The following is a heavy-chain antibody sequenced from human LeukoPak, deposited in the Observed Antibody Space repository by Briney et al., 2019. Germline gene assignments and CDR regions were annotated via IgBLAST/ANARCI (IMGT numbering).Heavy chain of an antibody. J-gene: IGHJ4*02. V-gene: IGHV4-34*01. CDR2: INHSGST. D-gene: IGHD3-16*01. Sequence: PSETLSLTCAVYGGSFSGYYWSWIRQPPGKGLEWIGEINHSGSTNYNPSLKSRVTISVDTSKNQFFLKLSSVTAADTAVYYCARVRVEAWFLFGRQAAPAYFDYWGQGTLVTVSS. CDR3: ARVRVEAWFLFGRQAAPAYFDY. CDR1: GGSFSGYY.